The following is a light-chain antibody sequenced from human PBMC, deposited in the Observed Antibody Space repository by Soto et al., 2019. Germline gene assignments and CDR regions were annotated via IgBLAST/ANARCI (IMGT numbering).Light chain of an antibody. CDR1: QSVSSSY. V-gene: IGKV3-20*01. CDR3: QQYGSSPVT. J-gene: IGKJ1*01. Sequence: EIVLTQSPGTLSLSPGERATISCRASQSVSSSYLAWYQRKPGQAPRLLIYGASSRATGIPDRFSGSGSGTDFTLSISRLEPEDFAVYYCQQYGSSPVTFGQGTKVDIK. CDR2: GAS.